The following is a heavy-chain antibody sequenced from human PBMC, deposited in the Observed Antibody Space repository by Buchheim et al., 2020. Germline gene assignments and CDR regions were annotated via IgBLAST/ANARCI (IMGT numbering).Heavy chain of an antibody. V-gene: IGHV4-59*01. Sequence: QVQLQESGPGLVKPSETLSLTCAVSGGSIRSDYWSWIRQPPGEGLEWIGYIYYSGSTNYNPSLKSRVTISVDTSKNQFSLKLSSVTAADTAVYYCARDLVGYCSSTSCRTYGMDVWGQGTT. CDR2: IYYSGST. CDR1: GGSIRSDY. D-gene: IGHD2-2*01. CDR3: ARDLVGYCSSTSCRTYGMDV. J-gene: IGHJ6*02.